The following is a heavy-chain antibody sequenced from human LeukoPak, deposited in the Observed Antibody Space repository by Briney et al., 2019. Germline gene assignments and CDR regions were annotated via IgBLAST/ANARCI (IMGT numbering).Heavy chain of an antibody. CDR3: ASEVNVVPAAMLRF. V-gene: IGHV1-2*02. CDR1: GYTFTGYY. J-gene: IGHJ4*01. CDR2: INPTSGGT. Sequence: GASVKVSCKASGYTFTGYYMHWVRQAPGQGLEWMGWINPTSGGTNYAQKFQGRFTMTRDTSISTAYMDLSRLRSDDTAVYYCASEVNVVPAAMLRFWGQGTLVTVSS. D-gene: IGHD2-2*01.